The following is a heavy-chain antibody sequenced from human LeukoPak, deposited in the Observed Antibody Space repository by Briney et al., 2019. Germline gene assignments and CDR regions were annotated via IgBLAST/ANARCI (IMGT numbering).Heavy chain of an antibody. CDR3: ARLYGSGYYDGDF. CDR2: IYSSGTT. D-gene: IGHD6-25*01. Sequence: PSETLSLTCTVSGGSIRSYYWSWIRQPPGKGLEWIGYIYSSGTTNYNPPLKSRVTFSIDSTKNHFSLKLTSVRAADTAVYYCARLYGSGYYDGDFWGQGSLVTVSS. CDR1: GGSIRSYY. J-gene: IGHJ4*02. V-gene: IGHV4-59*08.